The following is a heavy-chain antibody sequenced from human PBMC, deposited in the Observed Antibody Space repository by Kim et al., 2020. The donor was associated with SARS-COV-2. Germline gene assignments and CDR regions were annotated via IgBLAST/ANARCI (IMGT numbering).Heavy chain of an antibody. V-gene: IGHV3-74*01. D-gene: IGHD7-27*01. CDR2: ISNDGSTT. Sequence: GGSLRLSCAVSGFSFSSYWMLWVRQTPGKGLVWVSRISNDGSTTNYADSVKGRFTISRDNAKNTLYLQMNSLRVEDTAVYYCGRDNWGSVYYWGQGTLVTVPS. J-gene: IGHJ4*02. CDR3: GRDNWGSVYY. CDR1: GFSFSSYW.